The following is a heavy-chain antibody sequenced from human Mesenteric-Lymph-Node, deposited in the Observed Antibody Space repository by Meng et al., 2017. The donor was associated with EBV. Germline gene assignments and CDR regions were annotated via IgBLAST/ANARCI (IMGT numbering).Heavy chain of an antibody. D-gene: IGHD3-10*01. CDR2: INHSGGT. Sequence: QVQLQQWGAGLLKPSETLSLTCTVYGGSFTDHYWTWIRQPPGKGLEWIAEINHSGGTNYNLSLKNRVTISIDLYKNHFSLKVSSVTAADTAVYYCARSSYGSGSYSPFDFWGEGNLVTVSS. CDR1: GGSFTDHY. V-gene: IGHV4-34*01. CDR3: ARSSYGSGSYSPFDF. J-gene: IGHJ4*02.